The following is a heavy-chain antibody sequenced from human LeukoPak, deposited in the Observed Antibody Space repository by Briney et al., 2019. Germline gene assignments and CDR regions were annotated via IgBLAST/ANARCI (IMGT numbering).Heavy chain of an antibody. CDR1: GYTFTGYY. V-gene: IGHV1-2*02. D-gene: IGHD1-1*01. CDR3: ARDRTLGTNWFDP. Sequence: ASVKVSCKASGYTFTGYYMHWVRQAPGQGLEWMGWINPNSGGTNYAQKFQGRVTMTRDTSISTAYMELSRLRSDDTAVYYCARDRTLGTNWFDPRGQGTLVTVSS. J-gene: IGHJ5*02. CDR2: INPNSGGT.